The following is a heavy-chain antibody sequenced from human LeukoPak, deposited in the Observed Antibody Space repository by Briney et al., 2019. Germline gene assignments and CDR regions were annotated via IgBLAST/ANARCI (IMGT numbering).Heavy chain of an antibody. Sequence: GGSLRLSCAASGFTFDDYAMHWVRQAPGKGLEWVSGISWNSGSIGYADSVKGRFTISRDNSKNTLYLQMNSLRAEDTAVYYCARIWAGAFSYYYYGMDVWGQGTTVTVSS. V-gene: IGHV3-9*01. J-gene: IGHJ6*02. CDR1: GFTFDDYA. CDR2: ISWNSGSI. CDR3: ARIWAGAFSYYYYGMDV. D-gene: IGHD2/OR15-2a*01.